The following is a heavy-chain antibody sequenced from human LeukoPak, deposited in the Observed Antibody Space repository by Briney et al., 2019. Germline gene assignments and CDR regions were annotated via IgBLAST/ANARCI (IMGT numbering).Heavy chain of an antibody. CDR2: IYHSGST. CDR3: ARLLPTTVAGHFDY. J-gene: IGHJ4*02. V-gene: IGHV4-38-2*02. Sequence: SETLSPTCTVSGYSISSGYYWGWIRQPPGKGLEWIGSIYHSGSTYYNPSLKSRVTISVDTSKNQFSLKLSSVTAADTAVYYCARLLPTTVAGHFDYWGQGTLVTVSS. CDR1: GYSISSGYY. D-gene: IGHD6-19*01.